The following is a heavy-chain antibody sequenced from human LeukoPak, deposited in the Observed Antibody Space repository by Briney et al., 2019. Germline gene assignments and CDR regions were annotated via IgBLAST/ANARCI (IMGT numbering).Heavy chain of an antibody. CDR3: AKGGRRFLEWLYFDY. CDR2: ISGSGGST. Sequence: GGSLRLSCAASGFTFSSYAMSWVRQAPGKGLEWVSAISGSGGSTYYADSAKGRFTISRDNSKNTLYLQMNSLRAEDTAVYYCAKGGRRFLEWLYFDYWGQGTLVTVSS. V-gene: IGHV3-23*01. CDR1: GFTFSSYA. J-gene: IGHJ4*02. D-gene: IGHD3-3*01.